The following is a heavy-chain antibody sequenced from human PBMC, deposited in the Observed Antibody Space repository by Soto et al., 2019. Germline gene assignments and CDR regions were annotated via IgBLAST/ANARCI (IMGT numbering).Heavy chain of an antibody. CDR2: VKQDGSEE. V-gene: IGHV3-7*01. D-gene: IGHD5-18*01. Sequence: EVQLVESGGGLVQPGGSLRLSCAASGYSISTYWMSWVRQAPGKGLEWVANVKQDGSEEYYVDSVKGRFTISRDNAKNSLYLQMNSLRAEDTAVYYCAALVTAMVKTAGYWGQGTLVTVSS. CDR3: AALVTAMVKTAGY. J-gene: IGHJ4*02. CDR1: GYSISTYW.